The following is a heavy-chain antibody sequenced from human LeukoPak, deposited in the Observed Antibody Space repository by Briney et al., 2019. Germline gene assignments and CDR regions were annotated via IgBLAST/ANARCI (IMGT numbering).Heavy chain of an antibody. CDR1: GFTFSSYG. CDR2: IWYDESNK. CDR3: ARDQQYYEFWSGLYSETYGMDV. V-gene: IGHV3-33*01. J-gene: IGHJ6*02. D-gene: IGHD3-3*01. Sequence: GRSLRLSCAASGFTFSSYGMHWVRQAPGKGLEWVAVIWYDESNKYYADSVKGRFTISRDNSKNTLYLQMNSLRAEDPAVYYCARDQQYYEFWSGLYSETYGMDVWGQGTTVTVSS.